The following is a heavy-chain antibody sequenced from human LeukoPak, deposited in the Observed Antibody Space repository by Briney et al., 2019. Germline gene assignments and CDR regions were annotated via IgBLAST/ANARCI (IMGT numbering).Heavy chain of an antibody. D-gene: IGHD1-26*01. Sequence: PGWSVRLSCAASGFTFSSYSMNWVRQAPGKGLEWVSYISSSSSTIYYADSVKGRFTISRDNAKNSLYLQMNSLRAEDTAVYYCAKVTVGANSPGAFDIWGQGTMVTVSS. CDR1: GFTFSSYS. CDR2: ISSSSSTI. V-gene: IGHV3-48*01. J-gene: IGHJ3*02. CDR3: AKVTVGANSPGAFDI.